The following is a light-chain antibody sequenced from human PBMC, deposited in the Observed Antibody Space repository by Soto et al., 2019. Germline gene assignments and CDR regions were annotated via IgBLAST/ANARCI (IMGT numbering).Light chain of an antibody. CDR3: QHDNSYSEA. V-gene: IGKV1-5*03. Sequence: DIQMTQSPSTLSGSVGDRVTITCRASQTISSWLAWYQQKPGKAPKRLIYKASTLKSGVPSRFSGSGSGTEFTLTISSLQPDDFATYYCQHDNSYSEAFGQGTKVELK. CDR1: QTISSW. J-gene: IGKJ1*01. CDR2: KAS.